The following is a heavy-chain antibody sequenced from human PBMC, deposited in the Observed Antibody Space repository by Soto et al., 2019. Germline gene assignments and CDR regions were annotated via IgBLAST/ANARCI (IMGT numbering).Heavy chain of an antibody. D-gene: IGHD3-10*01. J-gene: IGHJ5*02. CDR1: GGSISSSSYY. CDR2: IYYSGST. V-gene: IGHV4-39*01. CDR3: ARHDYGSGSPNWFDP. Sequence: SETLSLTCTVSGGSISSSSYYWGWIRQPPGKGLEWIGSIYYSGSTYYNPSLKSRVTISVDTSKNQFSLKLSYVTAADTAVYYCARHDYGSGSPNWFDPWGQGTLVTVSS.